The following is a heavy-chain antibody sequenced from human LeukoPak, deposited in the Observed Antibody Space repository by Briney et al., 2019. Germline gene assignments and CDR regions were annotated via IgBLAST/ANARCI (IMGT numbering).Heavy chain of an antibody. Sequence: PSETLSLTCTVSGGSNTSTGFYWGWIRQPPGKGLEWIGSIYWSGSTYYCPSLKSRVTKSVDTSKNQFSLNLSSVTAADTAVYYCARGGTIRSFDYWGQGTLVTVSS. CDR1: GGSNTSTGFY. J-gene: IGHJ4*02. CDR2: IYWSGST. V-gene: IGHV4-39*01. CDR3: ARGGTIRSFDY. D-gene: IGHD3-16*01.